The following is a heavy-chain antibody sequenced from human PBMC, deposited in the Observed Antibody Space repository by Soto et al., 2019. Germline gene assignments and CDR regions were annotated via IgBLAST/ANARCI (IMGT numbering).Heavy chain of an antibody. CDR1: GFTFSSYW. J-gene: IGHJ6*02. CDR2: ISYDGSNK. D-gene: IGHD3-10*01. CDR3: AKDKGSGSSAYYYGMDV. Sequence: GGSLRLSCAASGFTFSSYWMSWVRQAPGKGLEWVAVISYDGSNKYFADSVKGRFTISSDNSKNMLYLQMNSLRAEDTVFFYCAKDKGSGSSAYYYGMDVWGQGTTVTVSS. V-gene: IGHV3-30*18.